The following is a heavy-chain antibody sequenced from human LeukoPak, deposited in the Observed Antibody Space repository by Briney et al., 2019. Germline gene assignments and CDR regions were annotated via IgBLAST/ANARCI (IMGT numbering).Heavy chain of an antibody. CDR2: IFHTGST. Sequence: SETLSLTCTVSGYSITRGYYWGWIRQPPGKGPEWIASIFHTGSTYYNPSLKSRVTISVDTSNNQFSLRLNSVTAADTALYYCARGVVAAAGRTFDFWGQGTLVTVSS. V-gene: IGHV4-38-2*02. CDR3: ARGVVAAAGRTFDF. CDR1: GYSITRGYY. J-gene: IGHJ4*02. D-gene: IGHD6-13*01.